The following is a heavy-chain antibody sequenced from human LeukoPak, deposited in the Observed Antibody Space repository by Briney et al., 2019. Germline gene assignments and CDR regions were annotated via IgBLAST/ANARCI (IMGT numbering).Heavy chain of an antibody. V-gene: IGHV4-38-2*02. J-gene: IGHJ4*02. Sequence: SETLSLTCTVSGYSISSGYYWGWIRQPPGKGLEWIGSIYHSGSTYYNPSLKSRVTISVDTSKNQFSLKLSSVTAADTAVYYCARTLGDYGSGSYYYWGQGTLSPSPQ. CDR2: IYHSGST. D-gene: IGHD3-10*01. CDR1: GYSISSGYY. CDR3: ARTLGDYGSGSYYY.